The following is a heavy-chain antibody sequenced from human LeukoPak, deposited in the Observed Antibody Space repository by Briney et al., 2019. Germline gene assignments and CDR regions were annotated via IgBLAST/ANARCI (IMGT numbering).Heavy chain of an antibody. J-gene: IGHJ4*02. CDR1: GYTFTSYY. CDR3: ARGIPLLWFGELLAQNDY. D-gene: IGHD3-10*01. Sequence: ASVKVSCKASGYTFTSYYMHWVRQAPGQGLEWMGIINPSGGSTSYAQKFQGRVTMTRDMSTSTVYMELSSLRSEDTAVYYCARGIPLLWFGELLAQNDYWGQGTLVTVSS. V-gene: IGHV1-46*01. CDR2: INPSGGST.